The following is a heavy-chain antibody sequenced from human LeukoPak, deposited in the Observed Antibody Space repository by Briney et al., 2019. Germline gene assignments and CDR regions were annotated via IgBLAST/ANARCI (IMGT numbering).Heavy chain of an antibody. V-gene: IGHV4-59*01. Sequence: SETLSLTCAVYGGSLSGYYWSWIRQPPGKGLEWIGYIYYSGSTNYNPSLKSRVTISVDTSKNQFSLKLSSVTAADTAVYYCARDAGATQAIDYWGQGTLVTVSS. CDR2: IYYSGST. D-gene: IGHD1-26*01. CDR1: GGSLSGYY. CDR3: ARDAGATQAIDY. J-gene: IGHJ4*02.